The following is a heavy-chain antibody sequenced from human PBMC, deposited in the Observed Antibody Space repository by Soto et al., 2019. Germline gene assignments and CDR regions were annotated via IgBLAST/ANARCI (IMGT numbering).Heavy chain of an antibody. J-gene: IGHJ6*02. CDR2: IIPIFGTT. D-gene: IGHD2-15*01. CDR3: TTRCCVSFRCRSASQCNYGKDV. V-gene: IGHV1-69*01. CDR1: GGTFSNYA. Sequence: QVQLVQSGAEVKKPGSSVKISCKASGGTFSNYAISWVRQAPGQGLEWMGGIIPIFGTTTYAQKFQGRVTITADDSTTTAYMELSSLTSEDTALFYCTTRCCVSFRCRSASQCNYGKDVWGQGTPVIVSS.